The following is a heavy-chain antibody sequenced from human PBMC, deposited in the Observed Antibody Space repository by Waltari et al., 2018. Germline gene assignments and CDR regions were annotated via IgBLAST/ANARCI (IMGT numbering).Heavy chain of an antibody. CDR3: ARGKFTAFDI. Sequence: QVQLQQSGPGLVKPSQTLSLTCAVSGDSLFTTSVAWNWIRQSPSRGLEWRGRTYYRSKWRNEYALSGKGRITGNPDTAKNHVALQLDSVTPDDTAVYYCARGKFTAFDIWGQGTTVTVSS. CDR2: TYYRSKWRN. J-gene: IGHJ3*02. V-gene: IGHV6-1*01. CDR1: GDSLFTTSVA.